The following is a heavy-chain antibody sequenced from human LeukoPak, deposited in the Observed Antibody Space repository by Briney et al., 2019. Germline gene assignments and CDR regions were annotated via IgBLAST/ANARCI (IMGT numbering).Heavy chain of an antibody. CDR1: GXTFSSYT. CDR3: VKDKWIDH. V-gene: IGHV3-64D*09. J-gene: IGHJ4*02. CDR2: ININGGRT. Sequence: GGSLRLSCSVSGXTFSSYTMHWVRQAPGKGLEYVLSININGGRTYYADSVKGRFTISRDNSKNTLYLQMSSLRAEDTAVYYCVKDKWIDHWGQGTLVTVSS. D-gene: IGHD2-8*01.